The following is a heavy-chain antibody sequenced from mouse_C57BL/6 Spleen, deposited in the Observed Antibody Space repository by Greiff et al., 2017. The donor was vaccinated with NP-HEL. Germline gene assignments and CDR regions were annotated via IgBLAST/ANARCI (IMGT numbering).Heavy chain of an antibody. D-gene: IGHD5-2*01. CDR3: ARWGNIGY. V-gene: IGHV1-42*01. Sequence: DVKLQESGPELVKPGASVKISCKASGYSFTGYYMNWVKQSPEKSLEWIGEINPSTGGTTYNQKFKAKATLTVDKSSSTAYMQLKSLTSEDSAVYYCARWGNIGYWGQGTTLTVSS. CDR2: INPSTGGT. J-gene: IGHJ2*01. CDR1: GYSFTGYY.